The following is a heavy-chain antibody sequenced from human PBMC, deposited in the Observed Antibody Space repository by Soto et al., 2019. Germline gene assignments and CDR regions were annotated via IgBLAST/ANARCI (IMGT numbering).Heavy chain of an antibody. CDR1: GYTFTSYD. J-gene: IGHJ4*02. V-gene: IGHV1-8*01. D-gene: IGHD4-17*01. CDR2: MNPNSGNT. Sequence: QVQLVQSGAEVKKPGASVKVSCKASGYTFTSYDINWVRQATGQGLEWMGWMNPNSGNTGYAQKFQGRVTTTRNTSLSTVYMELCGVRSVDSAVYYCARTLYGDNVDYWGQGTLVTVSS. CDR3: ARTLYGDNVDY.